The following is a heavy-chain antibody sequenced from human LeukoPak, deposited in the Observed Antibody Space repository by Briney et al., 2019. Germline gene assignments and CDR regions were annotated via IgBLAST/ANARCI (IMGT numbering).Heavy chain of an antibody. J-gene: IGHJ6*03. V-gene: IGHV3-30*04. CDR2: ISYDGSNK. CDR1: GFTFSSYA. D-gene: IGHD5-12*01. Sequence: GGSLRLSCAASGFTFSSYAMHWVRQAPGKGLEWVAVISYDGSNKYYADSVKGRFTISRDNSKNTLYLQMNSLGAEDTAVYYCAKDAIVTKYYYYYYYMDVWGKGTTVTVSS. CDR3: AKDAIVTKYYYYYYYMDV.